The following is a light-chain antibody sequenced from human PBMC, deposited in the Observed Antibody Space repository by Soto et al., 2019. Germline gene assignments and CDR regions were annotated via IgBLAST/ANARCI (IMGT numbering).Light chain of an antibody. V-gene: IGLV1-47*01. CDR2: ANS. CDR3: AAWDDSLSGVV. CDR1: SSNIGSNY. Sequence: QLVLTQPPSASGTPGQRVTISCSGGSSNIGSNYAYWYRQLPGTAPKLVIYANSQRPSGVPDRCSGSKSGTSASLAISGLRSEDEADYFCAAWDDSLSGVVFGGGTKVTVL. J-gene: IGLJ3*02.